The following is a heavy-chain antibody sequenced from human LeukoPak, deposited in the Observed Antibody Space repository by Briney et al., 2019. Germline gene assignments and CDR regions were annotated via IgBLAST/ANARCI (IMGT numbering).Heavy chain of an antibody. Sequence: GGSLRLSCAASGFTFSNYVMAWVRQAPGKGLEWVSGLRDSTGATYYADSVRGRFTISRDNSKITLFLQMNNLRAEDTAIYYCAIGPVDYSRFDHWGQGTLVTVSS. D-gene: IGHD2-21*01. CDR2: LRDSTGAT. J-gene: IGHJ4*02. CDR3: AIGPVDYSRFDH. V-gene: IGHV3-23*01. CDR1: GFTFSNYV.